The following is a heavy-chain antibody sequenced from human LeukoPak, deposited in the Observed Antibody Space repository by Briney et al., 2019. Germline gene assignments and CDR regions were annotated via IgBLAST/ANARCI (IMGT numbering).Heavy chain of an antibody. J-gene: IGHJ4*02. CDR2: ISYDGSKR. CDR1: GFTFSSYE. Sequence: GGSLRLSCAASGFTFSSYEMNWVRQAPGKGLEWVAVISYDGSKRFYTDSVKGRFTISRDNSKNTLSLQMNTLRVEDTAVYHCVKEQSSGYYRVADYWGQGTLVTVSS. D-gene: IGHD6-19*01. V-gene: IGHV3-30*18. CDR3: VKEQSSGYYRVADY.